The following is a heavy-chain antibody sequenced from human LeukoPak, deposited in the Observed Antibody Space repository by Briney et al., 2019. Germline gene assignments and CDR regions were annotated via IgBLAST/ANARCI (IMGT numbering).Heavy chain of an antibody. CDR3: AREPV. J-gene: IGHJ6*02. V-gene: IGHV3-30-3*01. CDR1: GFTFSSYA. CDR2: ISYDGSNK. Sequence: PGRSLRLSCAASGFTFSSYAMHWVRQAPGKGLEWVAVISYDGSNKYYADSVKGRFTISRDNSKNTLYLQMNSLRAEDTAVYYCAREPVWGQGTTVTVSS.